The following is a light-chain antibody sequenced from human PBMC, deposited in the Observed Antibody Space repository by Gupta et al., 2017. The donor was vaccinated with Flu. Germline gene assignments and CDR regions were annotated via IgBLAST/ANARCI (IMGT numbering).Light chain of an antibody. CDR2: AAS. J-gene: IGKJ3*01. Sequence: DIWLTQSPSSLSASVGDRVTITCRASQSISRYLKWYQQKPGKAPKLLIYAASRLQSGVPSRCSGGCSGADFTLTISSLQAEVFATYFWQQSYSTLTFGPGTKVDIK. V-gene: IGKV1-39*01. CDR1: QSISRY. CDR3: QQSYSTLT.